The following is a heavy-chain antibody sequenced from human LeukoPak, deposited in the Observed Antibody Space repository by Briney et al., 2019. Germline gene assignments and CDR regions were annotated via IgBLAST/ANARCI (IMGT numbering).Heavy chain of an antibody. D-gene: IGHD2-15*01. Sequence: GGSLRLSCAASGFTFSSYGMHWVRQAPGKGLEWVAVIWYDGSNKYYADSVKGRFTISRDNSKNTLYLQMNSLRAEDTAVYYCARSPSFVVVVADTDYFDYWGQGTLVTVSS. CDR2: IWYDGSNK. CDR3: ARSPSFVVVVADTDYFDY. J-gene: IGHJ4*02. CDR1: GFTFSSYG. V-gene: IGHV3-33*01.